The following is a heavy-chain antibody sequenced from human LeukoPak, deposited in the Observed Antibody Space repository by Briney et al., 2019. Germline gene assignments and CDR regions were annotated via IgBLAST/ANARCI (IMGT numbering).Heavy chain of an antibody. CDR3: ARGLSSSWRYFDC. CDR1: GFTVSSNY. V-gene: IGHV3-21*01. J-gene: IGHJ4*02. CDR2: ISSRSGDI. Sequence: PGGSLRLSCAASGFTVSSNYMTWVRQAPGKRLEWISSISSRSGDIYYADSVKGRFTISRDNGKNSLFLQMNSLRADDTAVYYCARGLSSSWRYFDCWGQGTLVTVSS. D-gene: IGHD6-13*01.